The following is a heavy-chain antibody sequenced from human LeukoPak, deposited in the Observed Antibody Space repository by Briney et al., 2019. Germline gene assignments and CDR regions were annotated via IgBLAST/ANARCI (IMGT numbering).Heavy chain of an antibody. CDR2: ISSSSSYI. D-gene: IGHD2-8*02. CDR1: GFTFSSYS. J-gene: IGHJ4*02. V-gene: IGHV3-21*01. CDR3: ARVGLRYCTGVNCYSDY. Sequence: KTGGSLRLSCAASGFTFSSYSMNWVRQAPGKGLEWVSSISSSSSYIYYADSVKGRFTISRDNAKNSLYLQMNSLRAEDTAVYYCARVGLRYCTGVNCYSDYWGQGTLVTVSS.